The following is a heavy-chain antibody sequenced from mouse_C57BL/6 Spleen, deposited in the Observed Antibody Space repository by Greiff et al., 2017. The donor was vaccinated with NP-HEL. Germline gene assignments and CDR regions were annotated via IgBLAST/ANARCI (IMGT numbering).Heavy chain of an antibody. CDR3: AREDYYGSSYYWYFDV. V-gene: IGHV1-55*01. D-gene: IGHD1-1*01. J-gene: IGHJ1*03. CDR1: GYTFTSYW. Sequence: QVQLQQPGAELVKPGASVKMSCKASGYTFTSYWITWVKQRPGQGLEWIGDIYPGSGSTNYNEKFKRKATLTVDTSSSTAYMQLSSLTSEDSAVYYCAREDYYGSSYYWYFDVWGTGTTVTVSS. CDR2: IYPGSGST.